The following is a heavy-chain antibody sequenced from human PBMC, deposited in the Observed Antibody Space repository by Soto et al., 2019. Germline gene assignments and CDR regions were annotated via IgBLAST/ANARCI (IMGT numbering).Heavy chain of an antibody. CDR1: GFTFSTYG. Sequence: GGSLRLSCAASGFTFSTYGMHWVRQAPGKGLEWVTFIWYDGSHTYYVDSVKGRFTVSRDNSKSTLYLQMNSLTAEDTAVYYCAKGDIVGATTYNWFDPWGQGTLVTVSS. V-gene: IGHV3-30*02. J-gene: IGHJ5*02. CDR3: AKGDIVGATTYNWFDP. D-gene: IGHD1-26*01. CDR2: IWYDGSHT.